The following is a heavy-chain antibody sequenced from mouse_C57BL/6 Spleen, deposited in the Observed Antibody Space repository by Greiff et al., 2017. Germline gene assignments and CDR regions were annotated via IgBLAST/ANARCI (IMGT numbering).Heavy chain of an antibody. CDR2: IRNKANGYTT. J-gene: IGHJ1*03. D-gene: IGHD2-12*01. Sequence: EVKVVESGGGLVQPGGSLSLSCAASGFTFTDYYMSWVRQPPGKALEWLGFIRNKANGYTTEYSASVKGRFTISRDNSQSILYLQMNALRAEDSATYYCARSDSEDWYFDVWGTGTTVTVSS. CDR3: ARSDSEDWYFDV. V-gene: IGHV7-3*01. CDR1: GFTFTDYY.